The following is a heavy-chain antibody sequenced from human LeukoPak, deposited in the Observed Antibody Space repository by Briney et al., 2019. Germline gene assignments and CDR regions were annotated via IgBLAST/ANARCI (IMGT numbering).Heavy chain of an antibody. D-gene: IGHD3-22*01. J-gene: IGHJ4*02. CDR1: GFTFSSYW. V-gene: IGHV3-7*01. CDR2: IKQDGSEK. CDR3: ARDRYDGTGYYGVPNYFDY. Sequence: GGSLRLSCAASGFTFSSYWMSWVSQAPGKGLEWVANIKQDGSEKYYVDSVEGRFTISRDNAKNSLYLQMNSLRAEDTAVYYCARDRYDGTGYYGVPNYFDYWGQGTLLTVSS.